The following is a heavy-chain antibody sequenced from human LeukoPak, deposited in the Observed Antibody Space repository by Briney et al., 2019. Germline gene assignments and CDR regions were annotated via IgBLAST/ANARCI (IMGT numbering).Heavy chain of an antibody. CDR1: GGSFSGYY. CDR3: ARTLFGAHYFDY. J-gene: IGHJ4*02. Sequence: SETLSLTCAVYGGSFSGYYWSWIRQPPGKGLEWIGEINHSGSTNYNPSLKSRVTISVDTSKNQFSLKLSSVTAADTAVYYCARTLFGAHYFDYWGQGTLVTVSS. D-gene: IGHD3-10*01. V-gene: IGHV4-34*01. CDR2: INHSGST.